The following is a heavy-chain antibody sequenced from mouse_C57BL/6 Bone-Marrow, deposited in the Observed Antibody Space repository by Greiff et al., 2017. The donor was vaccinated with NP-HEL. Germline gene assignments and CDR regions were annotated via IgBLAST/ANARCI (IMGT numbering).Heavy chain of an antibody. D-gene: IGHD1-1*01. CDR3: TREYYGSRWYFDV. CDR2: ISSGGDYI. J-gene: IGHJ1*03. V-gene: IGHV5-9-1*02. Sequence: EVNLVESGEGLVKPGGSLKLSCAASGFTFSSYAMSWVRQTPEKRLEWVAYISSGGDYIYYADTVKGRFTISRDNARNTLYLQMSSLKSEDTARYYCTREYYGSRWYFDVWGTGTTVTVSS. CDR1: GFTFSSYA.